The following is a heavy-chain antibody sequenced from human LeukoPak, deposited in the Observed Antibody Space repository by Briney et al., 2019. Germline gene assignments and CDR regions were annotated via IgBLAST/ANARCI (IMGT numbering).Heavy chain of an antibody. CDR3: ARDTIVVPSVTVTTTPRGWYFDL. D-gene: IGHD4-17*01. CDR1: GYTFTSYG. J-gene: IGHJ2*01. Sequence: ASVKVSCKASGYTFTSYGISWVRQAPGQGLEWMGWISAYNGNTNYAQKFQGRVTITADESTSTAYMELSSLRSEDTAVYYCARDTIVVPSVTVTTTPRGWYFDLWGRGTLVTVSS. CDR2: ISAYNGNT. V-gene: IGHV1-18*01.